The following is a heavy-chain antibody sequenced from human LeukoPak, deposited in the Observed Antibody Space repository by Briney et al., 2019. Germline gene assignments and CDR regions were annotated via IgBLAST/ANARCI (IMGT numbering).Heavy chain of an antibody. V-gene: IGHV4-30-4*01. CDR2: IYYSGST. J-gene: IGHJ3*02. CDR3: ARHPRGSYRDAFDI. CDR1: GGSISSGDYY. D-gene: IGHD1-26*01. Sequence: SETLSLTCTVSGGSISSGDYYWSWIRQPPGKGLEWIGYIYYSGSTYYNPSLKSRVTISVDTSKNQFSLKLSSVTAADTAVYYCARHPRGSYRDAFDIWGQGTMVTVSS.